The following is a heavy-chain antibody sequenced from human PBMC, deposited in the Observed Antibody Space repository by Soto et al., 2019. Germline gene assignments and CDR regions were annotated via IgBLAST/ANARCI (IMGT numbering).Heavy chain of an antibody. D-gene: IGHD3-3*01. CDR2: IYYSGNT. CDR1: GDSMSPFY. V-gene: IGHV4-59*13. Sequence: SETLSLTCTVSGDSMSPFYWNWIRQSPGKGLEWIGYIYYSGNTNYNPSLKSRVAISVDTSKNQFYLKPSSVTAADTAVYYCARGVYDYWSGYYAGSGLDVWGQGTTVTVSS. J-gene: IGHJ6*02. CDR3: ARGVYDYWSGYYAGSGLDV.